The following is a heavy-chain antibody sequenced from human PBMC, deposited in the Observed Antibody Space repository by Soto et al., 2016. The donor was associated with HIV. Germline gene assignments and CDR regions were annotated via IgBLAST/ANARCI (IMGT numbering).Heavy chain of an antibody. Sequence: EVQLVESGGGLVKPGGSLRLSCAASGFTFSNAWMSWVRQAPGKGLEWVGRIKSKTDGGTTDYAAPVKGRFTISRDDSKNTLYLQMNSLKTEDTAVYYCTRTLGYCSGGSCLLGWYWGQGTLVTVSS. CDR2: IKSKTDGGTT. J-gene: IGHJ4*02. V-gene: IGHV3-15*01. D-gene: IGHD2-15*01. CDR1: GFTFSNAW. CDR3: TRTLGYCSGGSCLLGWY.